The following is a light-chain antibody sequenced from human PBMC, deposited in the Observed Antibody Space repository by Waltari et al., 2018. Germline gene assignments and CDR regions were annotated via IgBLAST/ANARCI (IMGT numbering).Light chain of an antibody. Sequence: DFLLTQSPSSLSASVGDRVTITCRASQGLRNYLAWYQQKPGKSPQLLIHSVSTLQSGVPSRFSGSGSGTDFTLTISSLQPEDVATYYCQGAWTFGQGTKLEVK. CDR3: QGAWT. CDR1: QGLRNY. J-gene: IGKJ2*01. V-gene: IGKV1-27*01. CDR2: SVS.